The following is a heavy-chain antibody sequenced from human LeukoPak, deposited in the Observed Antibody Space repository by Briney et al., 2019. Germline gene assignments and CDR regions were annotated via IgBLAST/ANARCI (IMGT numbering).Heavy chain of an antibody. CDR3: ARDRYSSGWYYFDY. CDR2: INHSGST. Sequence: SETLSLTCAVYGGSFSGYYWSWIRHPPGKGLEWIGEINHSGSTNYNPSLKSRVTISVDTSKNQFSLKLSSVTAADTAVYYCARDRYSSGWYYFDYWGQGTLVTVSS. D-gene: IGHD6-19*01. V-gene: IGHV4-34*01. J-gene: IGHJ4*02. CDR1: GGSFSGYY.